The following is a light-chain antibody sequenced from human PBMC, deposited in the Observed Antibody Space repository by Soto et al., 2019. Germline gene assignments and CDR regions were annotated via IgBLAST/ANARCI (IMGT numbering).Light chain of an antibody. Sequence: QSALTQPASVSGSPGQSITMSCTGTSSDIGGYNYVSWYQQHPGKAPKLMIYDVSHRPSGISNRFSGSKSGNTASLTISGLQAEDEAAYYSSSNTSSSTYFFGTGTKVTVL. V-gene: IGLV2-14*01. J-gene: IGLJ1*01. CDR3: SSNTSSSTYF. CDR2: DVS. CDR1: SSDIGGYNY.